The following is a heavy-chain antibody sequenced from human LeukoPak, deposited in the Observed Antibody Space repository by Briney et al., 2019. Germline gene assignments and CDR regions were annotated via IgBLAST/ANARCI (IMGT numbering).Heavy chain of an antibody. CDR3: ARSGVATCHY. CDR2: INPDGGP. J-gene: IGHJ4*02. V-gene: IGHV3-23*01. D-gene: IGHD3-10*01. Sequence: PGGSLRLSCQASGFTFSDYAMSWVRQAPGKGLEWVSSINPDGGPFFADSVKGRFTISRDDSRSVVYLQMNTLSAEDTAVYYCARSGVATCHYWGQGILVAVSS. CDR1: GFTFSDYA.